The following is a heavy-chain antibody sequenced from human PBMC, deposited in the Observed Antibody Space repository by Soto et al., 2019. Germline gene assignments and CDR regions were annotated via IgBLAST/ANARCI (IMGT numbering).Heavy chain of an antibody. CDR2: ISSSSSYI. Sequence: PGGSLRLSCAASGFTFSSYTMNWVRQAPGKGLEWVSSISSSSSYIFYADSVKGRFTISRDNAKNSLYLQMNSLRAEDTAVYYCAKRPLTAAGFDYWGQGTLVTVSS. D-gene: IGHD6-13*01. J-gene: IGHJ4*02. V-gene: IGHV3-21*04. CDR3: AKRPLTAAGFDY. CDR1: GFTFSSYT.